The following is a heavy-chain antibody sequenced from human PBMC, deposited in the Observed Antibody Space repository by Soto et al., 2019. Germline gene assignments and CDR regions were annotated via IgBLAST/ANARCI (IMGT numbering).Heavy chain of an antibody. Sequence: GGSLRLSCAASGFTFSSYAMHWVRQAPGKGLEWVAVISYDGSNKYYADSVKGRFTISRDNSKNTLYLQMNSLRAEDTAVYYCARDTPQIPAPAQLTGVWSYYYYMDVWGKGTTVTVSS. V-gene: IGHV3-30*04. CDR3: ARDTPQIPAPAQLTGVWSYYYYMDV. CDR1: GFTFSSYA. D-gene: IGHD1-1*01. CDR2: ISYDGSNK. J-gene: IGHJ6*03.